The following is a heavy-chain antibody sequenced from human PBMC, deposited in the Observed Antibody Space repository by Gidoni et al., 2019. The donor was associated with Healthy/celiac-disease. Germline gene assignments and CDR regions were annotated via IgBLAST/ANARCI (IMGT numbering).Heavy chain of an antibody. J-gene: IGHJ4*02. Sequence: QITLKESGPTLVKPTQTLTLTCTFSGFSLSTSGVGVGWIRQPPGKALEWLALIYWDDDKRHSPSLKSRLTINKDTSKNQVVLTMTNMDPVDTATDYCAHSTKIAAAEYWGQGTLVTVSS. V-gene: IGHV2-5*02. CDR2: IYWDDDK. CDR3: AHSTKIAAAEY. D-gene: IGHD6-13*01. CDR1: GFSLSTSGVG.